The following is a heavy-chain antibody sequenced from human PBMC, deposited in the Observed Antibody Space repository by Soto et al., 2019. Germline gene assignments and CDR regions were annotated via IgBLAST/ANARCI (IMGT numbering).Heavy chain of an antibody. D-gene: IGHD2-2*01. CDR1: GDIFTNFG. V-gene: IGHV1-18*01. Sequence: QVQLVQSGAEGKKPGGLVKVSCEGSGDIFTNFGISWVRQAPGRGLEWMGWISGKKGNTRYAQKLQGRVTVTTDTSTMTAYMELRSLTSDDTAVYYCARQYCTSVSCYAVDYWGQGTLVTVSS. J-gene: IGHJ4*02. CDR2: ISGKKGNT. CDR3: ARQYCTSVSCYAVDY.